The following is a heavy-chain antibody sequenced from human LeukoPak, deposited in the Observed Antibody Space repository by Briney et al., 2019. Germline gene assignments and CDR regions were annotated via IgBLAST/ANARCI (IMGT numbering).Heavy chain of an antibody. CDR2: IYYSGST. CDR1: GGSISSYY. CDR3: ARTYLTYYDSSGFEY. J-gene: IGHJ4*02. V-gene: IGHV4-59*01. D-gene: IGHD3-22*01. Sequence: SETLSLTCTVSGGSISSYYWSWIRQPPGKGLEWIGYIYYSGSTNYNPYLKSRVTISVDTSMNQFSLKLSSVTAADTAVFYCARTYLTYYDSSGFEYWGQGTLVTVSS.